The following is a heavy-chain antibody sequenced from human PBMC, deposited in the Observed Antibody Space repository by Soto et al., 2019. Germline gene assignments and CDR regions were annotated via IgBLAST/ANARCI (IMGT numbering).Heavy chain of an antibody. CDR3: APCSGGSCYNNWFDP. V-gene: IGHV1-18*04. Sequence: ASVKVSCKASGYTFTSYGISWVRQAPGQGLEWMGWISAYNGNTNYAQKLQGRVTMTTDTSTSTAHMELRSLRSDDTAVYYGAPCSGGSCYNNWFDPWGQGTLVTVSS. D-gene: IGHD2-15*01. CDR2: ISAYNGNT. CDR1: GYTFTSYG. J-gene: IGHJ5*02.